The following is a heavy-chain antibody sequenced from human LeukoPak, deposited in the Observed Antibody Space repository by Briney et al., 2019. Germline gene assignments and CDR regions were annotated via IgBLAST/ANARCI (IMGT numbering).Heavy chain of an antibody. Sequence: ASVKVSCKASGYTFTSYDINWVRQATGQGLEWMGWMNPNSGNTGYAQKFQGRVTITRNTSISTAYMELSSLRSEDTAVYYCALSNYYDSSGYYYGVDYWGQGTLVTVSS. J-gene: IGHJ4*02. V-gene: IGHV1-8*03. CDR2: MNPNSGNT. CDR1: GYTFTSYD. CDR3: ALSNYYDSSGYYYGVDY. D-gene: IGHD3-22*01.